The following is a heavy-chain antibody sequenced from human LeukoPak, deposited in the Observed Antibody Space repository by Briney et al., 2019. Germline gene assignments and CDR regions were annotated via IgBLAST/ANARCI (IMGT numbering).Heavy chain of an antibody. CDR2: INHSGST. Sequence: SETLSLTCAVYGGSFSGYYWSWIRQPPGKGLEWIGEINHSGSTNYNPSLKSRVTISVDTSKNQFSLKLSSVTAADTAVYFCARPHHHYDTGTSVTTAFYFDYWGQGALVTVSS. V-gene: IGHV4-34*01. CDR1: GGSFSGYY. J-gene: IGHJ4*02. D-gene: IGHD1-1*01. CDR3: ARPHHHYDTGTSVTTAFYFDY.